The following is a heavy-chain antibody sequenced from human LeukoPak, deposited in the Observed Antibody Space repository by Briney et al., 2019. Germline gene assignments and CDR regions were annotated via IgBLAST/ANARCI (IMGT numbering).Heavy chain of an antibody. Sequence: GGSLRLSCAASGFTFTIYWMSWVRQAPGKGLEWVANIKQDGSERYYVDSVEGRFTISRDNAKNSLDLQMNGLRSEDTAVYYCARLRGGILYDYWGQGALVTVSS. CDR3: ARLRGGILYDY. CDR2: IKQDGSER. V-gene: IGHV3-7*03. CDR1: GFTFTIYW. D-gene: IGHD3-10*01. J-gene: IGHJ4*02.